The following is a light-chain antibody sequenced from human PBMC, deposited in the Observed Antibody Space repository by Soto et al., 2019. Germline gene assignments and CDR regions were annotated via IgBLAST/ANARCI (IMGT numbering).Light chain of an antibody. J-gene: IGKJ1*01. CDR1: QSISSW. CDR3: QQYNSYST. V-gene: IGKV1-5*03. CDR2: KAS. Sequence: DIQMTQSPSTLSASVGDRVTITFRASQSISSWLAWYQQKPGKAPKLLIYKASSLESGVPSRFSGSGYGTEFTLTISSLQPDDFATYYCQQYNSYSTFGQGTKVDIK.